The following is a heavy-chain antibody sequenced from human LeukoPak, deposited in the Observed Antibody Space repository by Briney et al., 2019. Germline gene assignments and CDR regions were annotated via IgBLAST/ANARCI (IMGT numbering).Heavy chain of an antibody. CDR2: IYFSGHT. V-gene: IGHV4-30-4*08. D-gene: IGHD2-2*01. Sequence: PSQTLSLTCTVSGASINSGDYYWTWLRQPPGKGLEWIGYIYFSGHTYYNPSLKSRSLMSLDTSKNQFSLEVRSVTAADTAVYYCASKYCTSTSCYETFDRWGQGTLVPSPQ. J-gene: IGHJ4*02. CDR1: GASINSGDYY. CDR3: ASKYCTSTSCYETFDR.